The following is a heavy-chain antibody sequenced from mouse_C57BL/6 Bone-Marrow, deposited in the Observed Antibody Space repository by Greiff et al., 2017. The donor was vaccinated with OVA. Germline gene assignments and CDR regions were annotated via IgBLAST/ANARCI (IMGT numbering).Heavy chain of an antibody. J-gene: IGHJ2*01. CDR1: GYSFTNYL. CDR2: INPGSGGT. D-gene: IGHD2-5*01. V-gene: IGHV1-54*01. Sequence: QVQLQQSGAELVRPGTSVKVSCKASGYSFTNYLIEWVKQRPGQGLEWIGVINPGSGGTNYNEKFKGKATLTADKSSSTAYMQLRSLTSEDSAVYFCARSYSNGFDFWGEGTTLSVSS. CDR3: ARSYSNGFDF.